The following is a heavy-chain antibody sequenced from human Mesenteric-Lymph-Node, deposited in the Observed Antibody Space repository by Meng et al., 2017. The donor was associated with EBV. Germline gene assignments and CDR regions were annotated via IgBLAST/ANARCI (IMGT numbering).Heavy chain of an antibody. CDR2: IYYSGDT. V-gene: IGHV4-30-4*01. CDR1: GGSISSGGYY. CDR3: VGGVAADGSVDY. D-gene: IGHD6-13*01. Sequence: VQRQDSGPGLVKPSQTRALTCAVSGGSISSGGYYWSWSRQPPGKGLEWIGYIYYSGDTYYNPSLKSRVTISVDTSKNPFSLKLSSVTAADTAVYYCVGGVAADGSVDYWGQGTLVTVSS. J-gene: IGHJ4*02.